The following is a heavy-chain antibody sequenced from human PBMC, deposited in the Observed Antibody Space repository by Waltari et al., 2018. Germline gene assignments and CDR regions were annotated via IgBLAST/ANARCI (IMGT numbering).Heavy chain of an antibody. CDR3: TTEYSSSSAY. CDR1: GDSISNDNYH. CDR2: IYYNGNT. D-gene: IGHD6-6*01. Sequence: QLQLQESGPGLVKPSETLSLTCTVSGDSISNDNYHWAWVRQPPGKGLEWIGSIYYNGNTYYSPSLKSLVTISVDTSKNQFSLRLSSVTAADTAVYYCTTEYSSSSAYWGQGTLVTVSS. J-gene: IGHJ4*02. V-gene: IGHV4-39*02.